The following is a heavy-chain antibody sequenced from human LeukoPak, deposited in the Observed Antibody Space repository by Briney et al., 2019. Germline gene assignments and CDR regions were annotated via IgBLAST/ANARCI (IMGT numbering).Heavy chain of an antibody. CDR3: ARDYQGGYEDKTVDY. Sequence: SETLSLTCTVSGYSISSSYYWGWIRQPPGKGLEWIGSIYYSGSTYYNPSLKSRVTISVDTSKNQFSLKLSSVTAADTAVYYCARDYQGGYEDKTVDYWGQGTLVTVSS. CDR2: IYYSGST. J-gene: IGHJ4*02. CDR1: GYSISSSYY. V-gene: IGHV4-38-2*02. D-gene: IGHD2-2*01.